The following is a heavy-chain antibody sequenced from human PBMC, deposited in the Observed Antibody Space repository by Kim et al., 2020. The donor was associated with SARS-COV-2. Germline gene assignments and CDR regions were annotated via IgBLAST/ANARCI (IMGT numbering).Heavy chain of an antibody. V-gene: IGHV3-21*01. D-gene: IGHD5-12*01. CDR3: ARGQWLRVEGCCSY. J-gene: IGHJ4*02. CDR2: IRSSSSDI. Sequence: GGSLRLSCAASGFTFSSYSMNWVRQAPGKGLEWVSSIRSSSSDIYYADSVKGRFTISRDNAKNSLYLQMNSLRAEDTAVYYCARGQWLRVEGCCSYWGQGTLVTVSS. CDR1: GFTFSSYS.